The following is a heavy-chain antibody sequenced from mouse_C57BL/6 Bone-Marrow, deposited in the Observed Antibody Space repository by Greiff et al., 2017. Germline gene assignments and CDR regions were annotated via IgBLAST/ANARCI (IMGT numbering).Heavy chain of an antibody. CDR3: ARVYYYAMDY. Sequence: EVMLVESGGGLVKPGGSLKLSCAASGFTFSSYAMSWVRQTPEKRLEWVATISDGGSYTYYPANVKGRFTISRDNAKNHLYLQMSHLKSEDTAMYYCARVYYYAMDYWGQGTSVTVSS. J-gene: IGHJ4*01. CDR1: GFTFSSYA. CDR2: ISDGGSYT. V-gene: IGHV5-4*03.